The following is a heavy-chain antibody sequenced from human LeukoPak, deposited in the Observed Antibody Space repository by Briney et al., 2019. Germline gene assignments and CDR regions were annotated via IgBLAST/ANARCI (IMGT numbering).Heavy chain of an antibody. V-gene: IGHV1-2*02. CDR1: GYTFTGYY. Sequence: GASVKVSCKASGYTFTGYYMHWVRQTPGQGLEWMGWINPNSGGTNYAQKFQGRVTMTRDTSISTAYMELSRLRSDDTAVYYCARYRINGFTYYYDSLNRFDPWGQGTLVTVSS. J-gene: IGHJ5*02. CDR3: ARYRINGFTYYYDSLNRFDP. D-gene: IGHD3-22*01. CDR2: INPNSGGT.